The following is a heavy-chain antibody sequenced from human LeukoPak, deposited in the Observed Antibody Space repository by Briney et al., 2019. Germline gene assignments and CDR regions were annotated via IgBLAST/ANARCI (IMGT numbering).Heavy chain of an antibody. CDR3: AKDRRGLRGINGDGDVFDI. D-gene: IGHD3-10*01. V-gene: IGHV3-53*01. Sequence: GGSLRLSCAASGFSVGGNYISWVRQAPGKGLEWVSMIYSDGSIFHADSVKGRFTMSRDNSRNTLDLQMNSLRVEDTAVYFCAKDRRGLRGINGDGDVFDIWGQGTMVTVSS. J-gene: IGHJ3*02. CDR1: GFSVGGNY. CDR2: IYSDGSI.